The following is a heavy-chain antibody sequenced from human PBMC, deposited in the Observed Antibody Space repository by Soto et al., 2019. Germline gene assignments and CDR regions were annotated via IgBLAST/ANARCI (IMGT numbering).Heavy chain of an antibody. CDR1: GGTFSNDI. CDR2: IIPLLDTT. CDR3: ARGHGTYYYDSSGYRDAFDI. V-gene: IGHV1-69*08. J-gene: IGHJ3*02. Sequence: SVKVSCKTSGGTFSNDIITWVRQAPGQGLEWMGRIIPLLDTTNYAQKFQGRVTITADKSTGTAYMELNRLRSEDTALYYCARGHGTYYYDSSGYRDAFDIWGQGTMVTVS. D-gene: IGHD3-22*01.